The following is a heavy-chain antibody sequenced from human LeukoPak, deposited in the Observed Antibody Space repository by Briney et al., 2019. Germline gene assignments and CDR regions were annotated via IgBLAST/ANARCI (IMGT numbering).Heavy chain of an antibody. J-gene: IGHJ4*02. CDR2: INAGNGNT. CDR3: AKDMDHDYDDYGFDY. D-gene: IGHD4-17*01. V-gene: IGHV1-3*03. CDR1: GYTFTSYA. Sequence: ASVKVSCKASGYTFTSYAMHWVRQAPGQRLEWMGWINAGNGNTKYSQEFQGRVTITRDTSASTAYMELSSLRSEDMAVYYCAKDMDHDYDDYGFDYWGQGTPVTVSS.